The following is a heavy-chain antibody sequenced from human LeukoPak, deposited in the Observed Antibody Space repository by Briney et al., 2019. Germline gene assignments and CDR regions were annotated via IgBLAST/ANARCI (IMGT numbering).Heavy chain of an antibody. D-gene: IGHD6-19*01. J-gene: IGHJ4*02. CDR1: GFTFSDHY. V-gene: IGHV3-7*01. Sequence: PGGSLRLSCAASGFTFSDHYMDWVRQAPGKGLEWLANIKEDGSIQYYLDSVRGRFTISRDNAKTSVYLQLNSLRADDTAVYYCARDVWTGVAVSDYWGQGTLVTVSS. CDR2: IKEDGSIQ. CDR3: ARDVWTGVAVSDY.